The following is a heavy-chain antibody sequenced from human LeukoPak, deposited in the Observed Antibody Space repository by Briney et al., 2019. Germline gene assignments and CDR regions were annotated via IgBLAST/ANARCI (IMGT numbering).Heavy chain of an antibody. D-gene: IGHD1-1*01. V-gene: IGHV3-23*01. J-gene: IGHJ6*03. CDR2: ISGSGGST. CDR3: ARQDYWNYYYYMDV. Sequence: GGSLRLSCAASGFTFSSYAMSWVRQAPGKGLEGVSAISGSGGSTYYADSVKGRFTISRDNSKNTLYLQMNSLRAEDTAVYYCARQDYWNYYYYMDVWGKGTTVTVSS. CDR1: GFTFSSYA.